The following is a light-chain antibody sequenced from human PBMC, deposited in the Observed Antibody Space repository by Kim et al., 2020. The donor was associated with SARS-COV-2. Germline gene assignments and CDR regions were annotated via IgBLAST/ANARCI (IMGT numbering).Light chain of an antibody. V-gene: IGLV3-9*01. Sequence: SVALGQTATITCGGDNIGGTHVHWYQQKPGQAPSLVIYKDDNRPSGIPERFSGSNSGNTATLTISGAQPGDETDYYCQVWDSNTVVFGGGTQLTVL. CDR3: QVWDSNTVV. CDR2: KDD. CDR1: NIGGTH. J-gene: IGLJ2*01.